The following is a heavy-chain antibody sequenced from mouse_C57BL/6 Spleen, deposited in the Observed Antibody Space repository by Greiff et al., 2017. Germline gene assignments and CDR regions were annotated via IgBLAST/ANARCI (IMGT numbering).Heavy chain of an antibody. CDR3: ARSYYDYAIFAY. V-gene: IGHV1-82*01. D-gene: IGHD2-4*01. CDR2: IYPGDGDT. CDR1: GYAFSSSW. Sequence: QVQLQQSGPELVKPGASVKISCKASGYAFSSSWMNWVKQRSGKGLEWIGRIYPGDGDTNYNGKFKGKATLTADKSSSTSYMQLSSLTSEDSAVYFFARSYYDYAIFAYWGQGTLVTVSA. J-gene: IGHJ3*01.